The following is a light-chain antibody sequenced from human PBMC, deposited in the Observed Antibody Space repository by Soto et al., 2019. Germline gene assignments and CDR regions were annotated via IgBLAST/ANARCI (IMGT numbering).Light chain of an antibody. J-gene: IGKJ1*01. CDR2: DAS. CDR3: QQYGNWPRT. CDR1: QSISNN. Sequence: EIVMTQSPATLSVSPGERATLSCRASQSISNNLAWYQQKPGQAPRLLIFDASTRATGVPVRFSGSGSGTVFTLTVSSLQSEDFAVYYCQQYGNWPRTFGQGTKVE. V-gene: IGKV3-15*01.